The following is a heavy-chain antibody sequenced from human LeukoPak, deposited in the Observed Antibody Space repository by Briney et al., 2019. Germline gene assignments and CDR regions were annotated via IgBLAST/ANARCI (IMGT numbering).Heavy chain of an antibody. CDR1: GFTVTNND. CDR3: TTITFGGVIDH. D-gene: IGHD3-16*01. CDR2: LNIAGNT. Sequence: PEGSLRLSCAASGFTVTNNDMGWVRQAPGKGLECVSVLNIAGNTYYADSVKGRFTISRDNSKNTLYLQMNTLRAEDTALYYCTTITFGGVIDHWGQGTLVTVSS. V-gene: IGHV3-53*01. J-gene: IGHJ4*02.